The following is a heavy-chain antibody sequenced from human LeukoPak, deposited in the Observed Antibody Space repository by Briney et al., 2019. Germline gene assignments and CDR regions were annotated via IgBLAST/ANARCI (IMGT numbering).Heavy chain of an antibody. Sequence: SETLSLTCTVSGASISSSTDYWGWLRQPPGKGLEWIANIYYSGSTYYNPSLKSRVTISVDTSKNQFSLKLSSVTAADTAVYYCARRLVVPAAIIYYYYYMDVWGKGTTVTISS. D-gene: IGHD2-2*01. CDR3: ARRLVVPAAIIYYYYYMDV. CDR1: GASISSSTDY. J-gene: IGHJ6*03. CDR2: IYYSGST. V-gene: IGHV4-39*07.